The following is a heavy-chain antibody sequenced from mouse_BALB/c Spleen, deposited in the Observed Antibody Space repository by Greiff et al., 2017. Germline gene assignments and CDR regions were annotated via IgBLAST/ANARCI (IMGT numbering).Heavy chain of an antibody. D-gene: IGHD1-1*01. CDR1: GFSLTGYG. V-gene: IGHV2-6-7*01. J-gene: IGHJ1*01. CDR3: AREATVVAWYFDV. CDR2: IWGDGST. Sequence: VQRVESGPGLVAPSQSLSITCTVSGFSLTGYGVNWVRQPPGKGLEWLGMIWGDGSTDYNSALKSRLSISKDNSKSQVFLKMNSLQTDDTARYYCAREATVVAWYFDVWGAGTTVTVSS.